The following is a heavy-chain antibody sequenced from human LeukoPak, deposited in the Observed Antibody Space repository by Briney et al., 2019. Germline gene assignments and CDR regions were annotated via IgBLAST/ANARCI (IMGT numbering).Heavy chain of an antibody. CDR3: ARADDLAAFDI. CDR1: GLTFRNYA. V-gene: IGHV3-30-3*01. Sequence: PGRSLRLSCTASGLTFRNYAMQWVRQAPGKGLEWVTVISSDGSNRFYTDSVKGRFTISRDNSKNTLYLQMNSLRAEDTAVYYCARADDLAAFDIWGQGTMVTVSS. J-gene: IGHJ3*02. CDR2: ISSDGSNR.